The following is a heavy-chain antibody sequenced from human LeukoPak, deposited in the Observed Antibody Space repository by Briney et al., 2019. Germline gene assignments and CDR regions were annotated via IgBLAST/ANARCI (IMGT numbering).Heavy chain of an antibody. CDR3: ATTPLVGATNIDY. D-gene: IGHD1-26*01. CDR1: GGSISSSSYY. CDR2: IYYSGST. V-gene: IGHV4-39*01. Sequence: SETLSLTCTVSGGSISSSSYYWGWIRQPPGKGLEWIESIYYSGSTYYNPSLKSRVTISVDTSKNQFSLKLSSVTAADTAVYYCATTPLVGATNIDYWGQGTLVTVSS. J-gene: IGHJ4*02.